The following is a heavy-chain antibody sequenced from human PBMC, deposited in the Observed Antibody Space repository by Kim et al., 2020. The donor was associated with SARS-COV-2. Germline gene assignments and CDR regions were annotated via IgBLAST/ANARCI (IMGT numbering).Heavy chain of an antibody. V-gene: IGHV3-15*01. Sequence: GGSLRLSCAASGFTFSNAWMSWVRQAPGKGLEWVGRIKSKTDGGTTDYAAPVKGRFTISRDDSKNTLYLQMNSLKTEDTAVYYCTTVGYSSSWYSVWVVRYFDYWGQGTLVTVSS. J-gene: IGHJ4*02. D-gene: IGHD6-13*01. CDR3: TTVGYSSSWYSVWVVRYFDY. CDR2: IKSKTDGGTT. CDR1: GFTFSNAW.